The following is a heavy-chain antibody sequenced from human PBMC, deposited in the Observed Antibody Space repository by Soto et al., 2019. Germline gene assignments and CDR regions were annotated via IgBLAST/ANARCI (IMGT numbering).Heavy chain of an antibody. CDR1: GGSISSTNW. D-gene: IGHD6-13*01. CDR2: IYHSGST. V-gene: IGHV4-4*02. CDR3: VRVGGVPSSSPGVAY. Sequence: SETLSLTCAVSGGSISSTNWWSWVRQPPGKGLEWIGDIYHSGSTNYTPSLKSRVTISVDKSKNQFSLRLTSVTAIDTAVYYCVRVGGVPSSSPGVAYWGQGILVTVSS. J-gene: IGHJ4*02.